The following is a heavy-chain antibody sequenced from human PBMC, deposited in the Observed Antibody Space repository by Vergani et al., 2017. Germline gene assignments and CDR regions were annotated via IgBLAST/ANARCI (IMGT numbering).Heavy chain of an antibody. D-gene: IGHD3-22*01. CDR1: GGSFSGYY. Sequence: VQLQQWGAGLLKPSETLSLTCAVYGGSFSGYYWSWIRQPPGKGLEWIGEINHSGSTNYNPSLKSRVTISVDTSKNQFSLKLSSVTAADTAVYYCAREDYYDSSGYYWGQGTLVTVSS. CDR3: AREDYYDSSGYY. J-gene: IGHJ4*02. V-gene: IGHV4-34*01. CDR2: INHSGST.